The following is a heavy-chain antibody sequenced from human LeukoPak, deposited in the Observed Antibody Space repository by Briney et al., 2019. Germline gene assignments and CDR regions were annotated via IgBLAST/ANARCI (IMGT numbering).Heavy chain of an antibody. CDR2: INPNSGGT. D-gene: IGHD6-6*01. Sequence: ASVKVSCKASGYTFTGYYMHWVRQAPGQGLEWMGRINPNSGGTNYAQKFQGRVTMTRDTSISTAYMELSRLRSDHTAVYYCARVYRLYSSSSMGYWGQGTLVTVSS. CDR3: ARVYRLYSSSSMGY. J-gene: IGHJ4*02. V-gene: IGHV1-2*06. CDR1: GYTFTGYY.